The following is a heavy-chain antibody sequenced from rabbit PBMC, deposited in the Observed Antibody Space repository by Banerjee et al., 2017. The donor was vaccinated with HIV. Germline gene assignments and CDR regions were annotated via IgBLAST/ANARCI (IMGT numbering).Heavy chain of an antibody. CDR1: GFSFSSSDW. D-gene: IGHD6-1*01. Sequence: QEQLVESGGGLVQPEGSLTLTCTASGFSFSSSDWICWVRQAPGKGLEWIGCIYIGSGYSAAYASWAKGRFTTTKASSTTVTLQMTSLTAADTATYFCARDTDDSGAYALNLWGPGTLVTVS. CDR2: IYIGSGYSA. V-gene: IGHV1S45*01. CDR3: ARDTDDSGAYALNL. J-gene: IGHJ4*01.